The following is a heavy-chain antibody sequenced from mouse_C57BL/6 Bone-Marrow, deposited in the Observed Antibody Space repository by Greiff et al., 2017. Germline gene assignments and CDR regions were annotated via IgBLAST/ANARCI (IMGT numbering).Heavy chain of an antibody. V-gene: IGHV14-4*01. D-gene: IGHD1-1*01. Sequence: EVQLQQSGAELVRPGASVKLSCTASGFNIKDYYMHWVKQRPEQGLEWIGWIDPENGDTEYASKFQGKATITADTSSNTAYLQLSSLTSEDTAVYYCTTWGGSSLGYAMDYWGQGTSVTVSS. CDR3: TTWGGSSLGYAMDY. CDR1: GFNIKDYY. J-gene: IGHJ4*01. CDR2: IDPENGDT.